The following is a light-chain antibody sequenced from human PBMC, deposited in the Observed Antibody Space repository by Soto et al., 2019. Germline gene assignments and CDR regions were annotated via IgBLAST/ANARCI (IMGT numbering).Light chain of an antibody. Sequence: QSVLTQPPSVSGTPGQRVIISCSGSSSKIGSKTVVWYQQFPGAAPKLLIYSNDQRPSGVPDRFSGSKSGTSASLAISGLQSEDEADYYCAEWSDGLNGPVFGGGTKLTVL. CDR2: SND. J-gene: IGLJ2*01. CDR1: SSKIGSKT. CDR3: AEWSDGLNGPV. V-gene: IGLV1-44*01.